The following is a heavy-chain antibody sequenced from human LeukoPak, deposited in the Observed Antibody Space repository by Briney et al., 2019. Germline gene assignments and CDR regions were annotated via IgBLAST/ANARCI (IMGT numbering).Heavy chain of an antibody. J-gene: IGHJ5*02. Sequence: GGSLRLSCTASGFTFSSYSMNWVRQAPGKGLEWVSSISSSSSYIYYADSVKGRFTISRDNAKNSLYLQMNSLRAEDTAVYYCAREQYYYDSSGYYPWGQGTLVTVSS. V-gene: IGHV3-21*01. CDR2: ISSSSSYI. D-gene: IGHD3-22*01. CDR3: AREQYYYDSSGYYP. CDR1: GFTFSSYS.